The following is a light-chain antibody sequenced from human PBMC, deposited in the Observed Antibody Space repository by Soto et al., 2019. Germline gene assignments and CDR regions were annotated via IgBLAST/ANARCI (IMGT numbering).Light chain of an antibody. J-gene: IGKJ1*01. CDR2: AAY. CDR1: QSISSY. CDR3: QQSYDMPWT. Sequence: DIQMTQSPSTLSASVGDTVTITCRASQSISSYLTWYQQKPGKAPKLLIYAAYNLQSGVPSRFSGSGSGTDFTLTISSLQPEDFAAYYCQQSYDMPWTFGQGTKVDI. V-gene: IGKV1-39*01.